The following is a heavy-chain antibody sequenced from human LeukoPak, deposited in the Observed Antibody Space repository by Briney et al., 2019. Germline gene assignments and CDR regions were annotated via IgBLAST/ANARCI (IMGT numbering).Heavy chain of an antibody. CDR3: ARDGNYYGSGSYYKD. CDR2: IKQDGSEK. J-gene: IGHJ4*02. D-gene: IGHD3-10*01. CDR1: GFTFSSYW. Sequence: QTGGSLRLSCAASGFTFSSYWMSWVRQAPGKGLEWVANIKQDGSEKYYVDSVKGRFTISRDNAKNSLYLQMNSLRAEDTAVYYCARDGNYYGSGSYYKDWGQGTLVTVSS. V-gene: IGHV3-7*01.